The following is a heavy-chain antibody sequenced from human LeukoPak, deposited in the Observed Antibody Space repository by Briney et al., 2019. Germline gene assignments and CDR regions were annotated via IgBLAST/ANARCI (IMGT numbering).Heavy chain of an antibody. V-gene: IGHV4-59*01. CDR1: GGSISSYY. CDR2: IYYSGST. CDR3: ARQAGWAVAGKTYDAFDI. J-gene: IGHJ3*02. D-gene: IGHD6-19*01. Sequence: PSETLSLTCTVSGGSISSYYWSWIRQPPGKGLEWIGYIYYSGSTNYNPFLKSRVTISVDTSKNQFSLKLSSVTAADTAVYYCARQAGWAVAGKTYDAFDIWGQGTMVTVSS.